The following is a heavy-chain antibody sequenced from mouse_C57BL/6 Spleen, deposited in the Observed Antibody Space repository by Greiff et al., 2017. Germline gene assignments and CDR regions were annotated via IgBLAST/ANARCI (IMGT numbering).Heavy chain of an antibody. J-gene: IGHJ4*01. CDR2: IYPYNGVS. CDR3: ARQYYYGSSSYAMDY. Sequence: VQLKQSGPELVKPGASVKISCKASGYSFTGYYMHWVKQSHGNILDWIGYIYPYNGVSSYNQKFKGKATLTVDKSSSTAYMELRSLTSEDSAVYYCARQYYYGSSSYAMDYWGQGTSVTVSS. CDR1: GYSFTGYY. D-gene: IGHD1-1*01. V-gene: IGHV1-31*01.